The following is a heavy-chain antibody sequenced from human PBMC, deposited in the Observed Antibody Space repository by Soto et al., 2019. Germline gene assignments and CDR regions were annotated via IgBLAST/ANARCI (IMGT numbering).Heavy chain of an antibody. Sequence: EVQLLESGGGLVQPGGSLRLSCAVSGFTFSSYAMSWVRQAPGKGLEWVSAISGSGGDTYYADSVKGRFTISRDNTKYTLYLQMNSLRAEDTAVYYCARVNSSGELDIWGQGTMVTVSS. D-gene: IGHD6-19*01. CDR3: ARVNSSGELDI. CDR1: GFTFSSYA. CDR2: ISGSGGDT. J-gene: IGHJ3*02. V-gene: IGHV3-23*01.